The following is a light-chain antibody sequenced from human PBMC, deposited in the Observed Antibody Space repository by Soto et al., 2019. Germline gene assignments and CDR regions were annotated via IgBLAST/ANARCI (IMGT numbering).Light chain of an antibody. CDR2: GNS. CDR1: SSNIGAGYD. J-gene: IGLJ3*02. CDR3: QSYDSSLSGSRV. V-gene: IGLV1-40*01. Sequence: QSVLTQPPSVSGAPGQRVTLSCTGSSSNIGAGYDVHWYQQLPGTAPKLLIYGNSNRPSGVPDRFSGSKSGTSASLAITGLQAEEEADYYCQSYDSSLSGSRVFGGGTKLTVL.